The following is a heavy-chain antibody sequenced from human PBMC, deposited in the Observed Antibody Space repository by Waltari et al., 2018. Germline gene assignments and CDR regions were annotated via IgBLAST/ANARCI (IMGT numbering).Heavy chain of an antibody. Sequence: QLQLQESGPGLVKPSETLSLTCTVSAGSISTSSYYWGWIRQPPGKGLEWIGSIYYSGSTYYNPSLKSRVTISVDTSKNQFSLKLSSVTAADTAVYYCARHDDSSGYWRFDYWGQGTLVTVSS. CDR1: AGSISTSSYY. V-gene: IGHV4-39*01. D-gene: IGHD3-22*01. J-gene: IGHJ4*02. CDR3: ARHDDSSGYWRFDY. CDR2: IYYSGST.